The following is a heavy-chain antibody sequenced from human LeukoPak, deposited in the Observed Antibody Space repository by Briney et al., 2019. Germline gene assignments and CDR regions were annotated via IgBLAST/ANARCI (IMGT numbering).Heavy chain of an antibody. CDR3: VINDYGDYWVKTFDY. D-gene: IGHD4-17*01. J-gene: IGHJ4*02. V-gene: IGHV3-23*01. Sequence: GGSLRLSCAASGFTFSSYAMSWVRQAPGKGLEWVSAISGSGGSTYYADSVKGRFTISRDNSKNTLYLQMNSLRAEDTAVYYCVINDYGDYWVKTFDYWGQGTLVTVSS. CDR1: GFTFSSYA. CDR2: ISGSGGST.